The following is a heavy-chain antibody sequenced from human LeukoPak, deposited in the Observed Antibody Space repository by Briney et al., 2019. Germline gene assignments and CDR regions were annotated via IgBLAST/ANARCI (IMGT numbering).Heavy chain of an antibody. J-gene: IGHJ4*02. Sequence: PGRSLRLSCAASGFTFSSYGMHWVRQAPGKGLEWVAVISYDGSNKYYADSVKGRFTISRDNAKNSLYLQMNSLRAEDTAVYYCARDLRAYSYVGVPYYWGQGTLVTVSS. D-gene: IGHD5-18*01. V-gene: IGHV3-30*03. CDR1: GFTFSSYG. CDR3: ARDLRAYSYVGVPYY. CDR2: ISYDGSNK.